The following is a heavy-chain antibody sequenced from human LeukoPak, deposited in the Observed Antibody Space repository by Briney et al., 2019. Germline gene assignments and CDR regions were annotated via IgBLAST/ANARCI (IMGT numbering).Heavy chain of an antibody. CDR2: IWYDGSNK. Sequence: GRSLRLSCAASGFTFSSYGMHWVRQAPGKGLQWVAVIWYDGSNKYYADSVKGRFTISRDNPKNTLYLQMNSLRVEDTAVYYCAREPYYYDSSGYYLDYWGQGTLVTVSS. CDR1: GFTFSSYG. D-gene: IGHD3-22*01. J-gene: IGHJ4*02. V-gene: IGHV3-33*08. CDR3: AREPYYYDSSGYYLDY.